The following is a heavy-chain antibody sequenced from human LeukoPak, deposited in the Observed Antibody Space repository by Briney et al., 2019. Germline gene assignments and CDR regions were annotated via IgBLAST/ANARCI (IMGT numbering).Heavy chain of an antibody. V-gene: IGHV3-23*01. D-gene: IGHD3-10*01. J-gene: IGHJ5*02. CDR1: GVIFSSYA. CDR3: AKSSLLWFGESPNWFDP. Sequence: GGSLRLSCAASGVIFSSYAMSWVRQAPGKGLEWVSAISGSGGSTYYADSVKGRFTISRDNSKNTLYLQMNSLRAEDTAVYYCAKSSLLWFGESPNWFDPWGQGTLVTVSS. CDR2: ISGSGGST.